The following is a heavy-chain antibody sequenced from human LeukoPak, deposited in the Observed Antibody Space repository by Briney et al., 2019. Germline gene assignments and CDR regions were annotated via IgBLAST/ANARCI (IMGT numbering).Heavy chain of an antibody. CDR2: ISGSGGRT. Sequence: GGSLRLSCAASGFSFSNYAMNWVRQAPGEGLEWVSGISGSGGRTYYADSVKGRFSISRDNSKNTLYLQMNSLRAEDTAVYYCAKQFLWFGELSHFDYWGQGTLVTVSS. J-gene: IGHJ4*02. CDR1: GFSFSNYA. D-gene: IGHD3-10*01. V-gene: IGHV3-23*01. CDR3: AKQFLWFGELSHFDY.